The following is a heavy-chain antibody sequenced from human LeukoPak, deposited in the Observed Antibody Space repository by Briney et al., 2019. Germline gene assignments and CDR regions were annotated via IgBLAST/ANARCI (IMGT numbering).Heavy chain of an antibody. J-gene: IGHJ6*02. Sequence: SLTLSLTCAVSGGSISSGGYSWSWIRQPPGKGLEWIGYIYYSGSTNYNPSLKSRVTISVDTSKNQFSLKLSSVTAADTAVYYCARDRGSSSRPYYYYYGMDVWGQGTTVTVSS. CDR3: ARDRGSSSRPYYYYYGMDV. D-gene: IGHD6-6*01. V-gene: IGHV4-61*08. CDR1: GGSISSGGYS. CDR2: IYYSGST.